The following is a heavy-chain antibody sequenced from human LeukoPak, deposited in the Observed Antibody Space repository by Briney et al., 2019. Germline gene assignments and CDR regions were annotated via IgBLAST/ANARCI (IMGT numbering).Heavy chain of an antibody. J-gene: IGHJ4*02. D-gene: IGHD3-22*01. Sequence: SGGSLRLSCAASGFTFSSYAMNWVRQAPGKGLEWVSAISGSGGSTYYADSVKGRFTISRDNFKNTLYLQMNSLRAEDTAVYYCAITSYDSSGYYFDYWGQGTLVTVSS. CDR2: ISGSGGST. V-gene: IGHV3-23*01. CDR3: AITSYDSSGYYFDY. CDR1: GFTFSSYA.